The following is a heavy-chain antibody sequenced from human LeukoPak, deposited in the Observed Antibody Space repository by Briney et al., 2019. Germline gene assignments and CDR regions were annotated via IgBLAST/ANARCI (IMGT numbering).Heavy chain of an antibody. CDR2: ISAYNGNT. CDR1: GYTFTSYG. D-gene: IGHD5-12*01. CDR3: ARGYSGYDYAYYFDY. Sequence: ASVKVSCKASGYTFTSYGISWVRQAPGQGLEWMGWISAYNGNTNYAQKLQGRVTMTTDTSTSTAYMELSRLRSDDTAVYYCARGYSGYDYAYYFDYWGQGTLVTVSS. V-gene: IGHV1-18*01. J-gene: IGHJ4*02.